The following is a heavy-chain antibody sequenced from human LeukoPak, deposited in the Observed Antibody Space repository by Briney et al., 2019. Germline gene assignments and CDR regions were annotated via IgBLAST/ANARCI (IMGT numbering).Heavy chain of an antibody. Sequence: ASVKVSCKASGYTFTSYGISWVRQAPGQGRECMGWINPNGGGTNYAQKFQGRITMTRDTSTSTAYIELSKLRSDETAEHPCVKTNWYTVIYDCWG. V-gene: IGHV1-2*02. CDR3: VKTNWYTVIYDC. D-gene: IGHD5-18*01. J-gene: IGHJ6*01. CDR1: GYTFTSYG. CDR2: INPNGGGT.